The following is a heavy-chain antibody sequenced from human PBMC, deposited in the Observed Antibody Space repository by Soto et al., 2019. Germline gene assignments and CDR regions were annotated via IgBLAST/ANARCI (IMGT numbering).Heavy chain of an antibody. D-gene: IGHD6-19*01. Sequence: QVQLVQSGAEVKKPGASVKVSCKASGYTFTSYYMHWVRQAPGQGLEWMGIINPSGGSTSYAQKCQGRVTMTRDTSTRTVNMELSSLRSEDTAVYYCARDTSGSYVGYSSGWCDYWGQGTLVTVSS. CDR2: INPSGGST. CDR3: ARDTSGSYVGYSSGWCDY. J-gene: IGHJ4*02. CDR1: GYTFTSYY. V-gene: IGHV1-46*01.